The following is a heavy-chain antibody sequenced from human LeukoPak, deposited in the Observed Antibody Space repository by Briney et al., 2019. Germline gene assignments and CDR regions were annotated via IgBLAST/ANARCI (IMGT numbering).Heavy chain of an antibody. D-gene: IGHD1-26*01. CDR1: GCTFSDYY. V-gene: IGHV3-11*04. CDR3: ARARGSYSFDC. Sequence: KTGGSLRLSCAASGCTFSDYYMSWIRQAPGKGLEWVSYISSSGNNIYYADSVKGRFTISRDNAKNSLYLQMNSLRAEGAAVYYCARARGSYSFDCWGQGTLVTVSS. CDR2: ISSSGNNI. J-gene: IGHJ4*02.